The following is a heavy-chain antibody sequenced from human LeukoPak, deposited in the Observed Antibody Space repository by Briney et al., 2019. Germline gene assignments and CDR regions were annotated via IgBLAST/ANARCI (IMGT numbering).Heavy chain of an antibody. CDR2: IKEDGTHK. CDR1: GFTFSSYW. V-gene: IGHV3-7*01. Sequence: GGSLRLSCAASGFTFSSYWMSWVRQAPGKGLEWAANIKEDGTHKYYVGSVRGRFTISRDNAKNSLYLQMNSLRAEDTAREYCGREARGTRAACDVGGEGTMV. J-gene: IGHJ3*01. CDR3: GREARGTRAACDV. D-gene: IGHD4-17*01.